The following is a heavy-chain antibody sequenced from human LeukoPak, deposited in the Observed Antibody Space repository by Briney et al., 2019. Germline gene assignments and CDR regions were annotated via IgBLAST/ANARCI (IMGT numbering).Heavy chain of an antibody. Sequence: TLSLTYTVSGGSISSYYWSWIRQHPGKGLEWIGYIYYSGSTYYNPSLKSRVTISVDTSKNQFSLKLSSVTAADTAVYYCAREVAYGDYGFDHWGQGTLVTVSS. CDR3: AREVAYGDYGFDH. J-gene: IGHJ4*02. CDR1: GGSISSYY. CDR2: IYYSGST. D-gene: IGHD4-17*01. V-gene: IGHV4-31*03.